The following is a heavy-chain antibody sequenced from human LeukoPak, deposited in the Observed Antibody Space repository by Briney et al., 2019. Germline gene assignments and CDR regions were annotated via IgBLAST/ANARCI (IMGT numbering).Heavy chain of an antibody. CDR3: ITGDISGYGTPFDS. V-gene: IGHV3-15*01. D-gene: IGHD3-22*01. CDR1: TFTFSSAW. J-gene: IGHJ4*02. CDR2: IKSKNEGGTI. Sequence: GGSLRLSCAASTFTFSSAWMSWVRQAPGKGLEWVGRIKSKNEGGTIDYAAPVKDRFTISRDDSKNTLSLQMNSLKIEDTGVYFCITGDISGYGTPFDSWGQGTLVTVSS.